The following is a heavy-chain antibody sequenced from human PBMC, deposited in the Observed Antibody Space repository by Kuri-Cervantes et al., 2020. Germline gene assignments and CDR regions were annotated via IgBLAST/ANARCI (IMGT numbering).Heavy chain of an antibody. Sequence: GGSLRLSCVASGFAFSSYGMHWVRQAPGKGLEWVAVIWYDGSNKNYADSVKGRFTISRDNAKNSLYLQMNSLRAEDTAVYYCARELAAAFNFDYWGQGTLVTVSS. V-gene: IGHV3-33*01. CDR1: GFAFSSYG. D-gene: IGHD6-13*01. CDR2: IWYDGSNK. J-gene: IGHJ4*02. CDR3: ARELAAAFNFDY.